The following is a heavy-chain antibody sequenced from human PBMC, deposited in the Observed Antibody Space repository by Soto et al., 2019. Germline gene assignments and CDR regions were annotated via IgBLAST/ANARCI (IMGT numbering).Heavy chain of an antibody. J-gene: IGHJ6*02. D-gene: IGHD3-3*01. CDR2: ISSSGSTI. CDR1: GFTFSSYE. CDR3: ARDSSKTIFGVVIINLYYYGMDV. Sequence: GGSLRLSCAASGFTFSSYEMNWVRQAPGKGLEWASYISSSGSTIYYADSVKGRFTISRDNAKNSLYLQMNSLRAEDTAVYYCARDSSKTIFGVVIINLYYYGMDVWGQGTTVTVSS. V-gene: IGHV3-48*03.